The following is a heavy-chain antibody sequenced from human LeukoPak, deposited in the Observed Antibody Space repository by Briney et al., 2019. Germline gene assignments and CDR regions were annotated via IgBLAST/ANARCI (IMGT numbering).Heavy chain of an antibody. V-gene: IGHV1-18*01. CDR2: ISAYNGNT. J-gene: IGHJ6*02. Sequence: GASVKVSCKASGYTFTSYVISWVRQAPGQGLEWMGWISAYNGNTNYAQKLQGRVTMTTDTSTSTAYMELRSLRSDDTAVYYCARAGTHYYYYGMDVWGQGTTVTVSS. CDR1: GYTFTSYV. D-gene: IGHD1-7*01. CDR3: ARAGTHYYYYGMDV.